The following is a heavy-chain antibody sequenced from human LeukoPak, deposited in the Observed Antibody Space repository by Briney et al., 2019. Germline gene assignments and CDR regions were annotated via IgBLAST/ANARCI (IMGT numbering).Heavy chain of an antibody. V-gene: IGHV3-21*01. CDR2: ISGSSSDI. CDR1: GFTFSNYR. Sequence: GGSLRFSCAAPGFTFSNYRINGVRQAPGKGLEWVSAISGSSSDIYYADSVKGRFTISRDNAENSLYLQMNSVRAEDTAVYYCARDRGGNEGYGMDFWGQGTTVTVSS. J-gene: IGHJ6*02. D-gene: IGHD4-23*01. CDR3: ARDRGGNEGYGMDF.